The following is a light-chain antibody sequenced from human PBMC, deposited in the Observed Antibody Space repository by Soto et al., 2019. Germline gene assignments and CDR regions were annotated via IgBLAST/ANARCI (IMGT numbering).Light chain of an antibody. Sequence: IQMNQSPCSLSASLVDRVTITCRASQSISRYLNWYQQKPGKAPKLLIYGASSLQSGVPSRFSGSASGTDFTLTISSLQPEDFATYYCQQSYTSTFGQGTKVEI. CDR2: GAS. CDR3: QQSYTST. J-gene: IGKJ1*01. CDR1: QSISRY. V-gene: IGKV1-39*01.